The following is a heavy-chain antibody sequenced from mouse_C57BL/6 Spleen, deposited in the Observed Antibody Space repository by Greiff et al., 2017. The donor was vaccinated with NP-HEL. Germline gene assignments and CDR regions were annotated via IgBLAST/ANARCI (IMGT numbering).Heavy chain of an antibody. CDR3: ARRGGYY. CDR1: GYSFTGYY. Sequence: VQLQQSGPELVKPGASVKISCKASGYSFTGYYMNWVKQSPEKSLEWIGEINPSTGGTTYNQKFKAKATLTVDKSSSTAYMQLKSLTSEDSAVYYCARRGGYYWGQGTTLTVSS. V-gene: IGHV1-42*01. CDR2: INPSTGGT. J-gene: IGHJ2*01.